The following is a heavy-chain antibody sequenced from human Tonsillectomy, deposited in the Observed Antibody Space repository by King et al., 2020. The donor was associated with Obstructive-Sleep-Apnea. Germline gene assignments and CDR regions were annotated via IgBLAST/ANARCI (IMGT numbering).Heavy chain of an antibody. V-gene: IGHV3-15*02. D-gene: IGHD3-10*01. J-gene: IGHJ4*02. Sequence: VQLVESGGALVKPGGSLRLSCAASGFVFSNAWMNWARQAPGKGLEWVGRLKGKSDGETADYAAPVKGRFTISRDESKDTLYLQMDSLKTEDTAVYYCMYGSGTSYNSFDQWGQGTLVTVSS. CDR1: GFVFSNAW. CDR3: MYGSGTSYNSFDQ. CDR2: LKGKSDGETA.